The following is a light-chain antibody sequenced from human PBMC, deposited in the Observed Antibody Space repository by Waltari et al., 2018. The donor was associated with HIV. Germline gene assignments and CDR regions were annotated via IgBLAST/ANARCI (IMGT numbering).Light chain of an antibody. J-gene: IGKJ1*01. CDR2: GAS. CDR1: QPILSD. Sequence: VMTQSPATRSVSPGGRASLSCRASQPILSDLAWYHQKPGQPPRRRTYGASPRATGVPDRFSGSGSGTEFTLTISRLQSEDFGVYYCQQYKHWPLTFGQGTRVEIK. CDR3: QQYKHWPLT. V-gene: IGKV3-15*01.